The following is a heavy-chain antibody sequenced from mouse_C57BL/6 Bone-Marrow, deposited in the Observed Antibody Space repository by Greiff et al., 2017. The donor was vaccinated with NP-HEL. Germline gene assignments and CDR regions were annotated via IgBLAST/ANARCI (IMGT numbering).Heavy chain of an antibody. CDR3: ARTTAYYRNFYYAMDC. J-gene: IGHJ4*01. D-gene: IGHD2-10*01. CDR1: GFSLTSYC. Sequence: QVQLQESGPGLVQPSQCLSITCTVSGFSLTSYCVHWVRQSPGQGLEWLGVIWRAGSTDYNAAFISSLSISKDNSKSQVFFKMNSLQADDTAVYYCARTTAYYRNFYYAMDCWGQGTSVTVSS. V-gene: IGHV2-2*01. CDR2: IWRAGST.